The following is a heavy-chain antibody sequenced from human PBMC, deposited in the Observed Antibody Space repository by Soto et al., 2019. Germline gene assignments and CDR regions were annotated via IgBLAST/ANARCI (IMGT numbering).Heavy chain of an antibody. CDR2: ITNTGGDA. V-gene: IGHV3-23*01. CDR1: GFTFSSNA. J-gene: IGHJ6*02. CDR3: AKILSTVTTYYYGMDV. D-gene: IGHD4-17*01. Sequence: GGSLRLSCAASGFTFSSNAMTWVRQAPGEGLEWVSVITNTGGDALYADSVKGRFTISRDNSKNTVYLQMNSLRAEDTAVYYCAKILSTVTTYYYGMDVWGQGTTVTVSS.